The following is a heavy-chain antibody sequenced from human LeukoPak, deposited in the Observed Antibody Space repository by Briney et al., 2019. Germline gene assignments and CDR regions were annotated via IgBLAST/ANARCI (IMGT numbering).Heavy chain of an antibody. CDR3: AREPRGYYDFWSGYYRLDY. V-gene: IGHV1-18*01. J-gene: IGHJ4*02. CDR2: ISAYNGNT. D-gene: IGHD3-3*01. Sequence: GASVKVSCKASGYTFTSYGISWVRQAPGQGLEWMGWISAYNGNTNYAQKLQGRVTMTTDTSTSTAYMELRSLRSDDTAVYYCAREPRGYYDFWSGYYRLDYWGQGTLVTVSS. CDR1: GYTFTSYG.